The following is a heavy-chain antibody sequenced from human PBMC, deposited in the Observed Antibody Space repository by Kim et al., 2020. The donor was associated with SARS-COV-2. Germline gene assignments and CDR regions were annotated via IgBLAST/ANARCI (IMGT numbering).Heavy chain of an antibody. D-gene: IGHD6-19*01. Sequence: GGSLRLSCAASGFTFSSYGMHWVRQAPGKGLEWVAVISYDGSNKYYADSVKGRFTISRDNSKNTLYLQMNSLRAEDTAVYYCVVGEQWLVPGFGIDAFDIWGQGTMVTVSS. V-gene: IGHV3-30*03. CDR2: ISYDGSNK. J-gene: IGHJ3*02. CDR1: GFTFSSYG. CDR3: VVGEQWLVPGFGIDAFDI.